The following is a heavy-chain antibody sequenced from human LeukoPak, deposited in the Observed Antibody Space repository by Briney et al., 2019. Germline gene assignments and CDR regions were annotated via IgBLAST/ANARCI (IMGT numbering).Heavy chain of an antibody. J-gene: IGHJ4*02. Sequence: GGSLRLSCAASGFTFSDYHMSWIRQAPGKGLEWVSYISSSSSYTNYADSVKGRFTISRDNAKNSLYLQMNSLRAEDTAVYYCARDLGGYSGYDFDYWGQGTLVTVSS. CDR2: ISSSSSYT. CDR3: ARDLGGYSGYDFDY. V-gene: IGHV3-11*06. CDR1: GFTFSDYH. D-gene: IGHD5-12*01.